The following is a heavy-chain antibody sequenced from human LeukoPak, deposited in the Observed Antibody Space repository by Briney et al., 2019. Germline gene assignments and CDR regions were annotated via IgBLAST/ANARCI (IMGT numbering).Heavy chain of an antibody. CDR3: ARDMVAVAFDI. D-gene: IGHD2-15*01. V-gene: IGHV1-3*01. CDR2: INAGNGNT. Sequence: ASVKVSCKASGYTFTSYAVHWVRQAPGQRLEWMGWINAGNGNTKYSQKFQGRVTITRDTSASTAYMELSSLRSEDTAVYYCARDMVAVAFDIWGQGTMVTVSS. CDR1: GYTFTSYA. J-gene: IGHJ3*02.